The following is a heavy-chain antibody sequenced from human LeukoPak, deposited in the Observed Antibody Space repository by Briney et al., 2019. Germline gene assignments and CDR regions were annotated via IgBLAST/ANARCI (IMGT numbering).Heavy chain of an antibody. CDR3: AEEEYYYDSSGYLGGFDY. CDR2: IIPIFGTA. V-gene: IGHV1-69*13. Sequence: SVKVSCKASGGTFSSYAISWVRQAPGQGLEWRGGIIPIFGTANYAQKFQGRVTITADESTSTAYMELSSLRSEDTAVYYCAEEEYYYDSSGYLGGFDYWGQGTLVTVSS. CDR1: GGTFSSYA. J-gene: IGHJ4*02. D-gene: IGHD3-22*01.